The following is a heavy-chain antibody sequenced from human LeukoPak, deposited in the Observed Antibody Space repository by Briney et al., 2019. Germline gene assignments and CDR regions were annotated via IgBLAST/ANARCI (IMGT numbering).Heavy chain of an antibody. CDR1: GFTFSDYY. D-gene: IGHD4-17*01. CDR2: ISSSGSTI. Sequence: GGSLRLSCAASGFTFSDYYMSWIRQAPGKGLEWVSYISSSGSTIYYADSVKGRFTISRDNAKNSLYLQMNSLRAEDTAVYYCTKKNYGDYVGAFDIWGQGTMVTVSS. CDR3: TKKNYGDYVGAFDI. J-gene: IGHJ3*02. V-gene: IGHV3-11*01.